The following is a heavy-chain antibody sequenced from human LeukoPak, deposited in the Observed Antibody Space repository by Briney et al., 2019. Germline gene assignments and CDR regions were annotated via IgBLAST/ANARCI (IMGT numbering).Heavy chain of an antibody. D-gene: IGHD6-13*01. J-gene: IGHJ4*02. CDR2: ISSSGSTI. V-gene: IGHV3-11*04. CDR1: GFTFSDYY. CDR3: ARGSDSSWFFDY. Sequence: GGSLRLSCAASGFTFSDYYMSWIRQAPGKGLEWVSYISSSGSTIYYADSVKGRFTISRDNSKNTLYLQMNSLRAEDTAVYYCARGSDSSWFFDYWGQGTLVTVSS.